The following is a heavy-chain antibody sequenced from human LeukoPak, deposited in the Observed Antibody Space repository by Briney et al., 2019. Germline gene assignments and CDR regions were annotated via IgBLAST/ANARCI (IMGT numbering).Heavy chain of an antibody. Sequence: PGGSLRLSCAGSRFPFSGYWMTWVRQAPGKGLEWVANIQQDGSEKYYVDSVKGRFTISRDNAKNSLYLQMNSLRAEDTAVYYCARGGLWGSFDYWGQGTLVTVSS. CDR3: ARGGLWGSFDY. CDR2: IQQDGSEK. D-gene: IGHD5-18*01. CDR1: RFPFSGYW. J-gene: IGHJ4*02. V-gene: IGHV3-7*01.